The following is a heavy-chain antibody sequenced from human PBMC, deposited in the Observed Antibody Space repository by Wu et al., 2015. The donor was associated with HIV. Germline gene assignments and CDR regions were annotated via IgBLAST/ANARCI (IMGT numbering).Heavy chain of an antibody. V-gene: IGHV1-2*02. D-gene: IGHD2-2*01. CDR3: ARALDLRRNNKWYHPIDY. CDR2: LNPNYGTT. CDR1: GYSFTDYY. Sequence: QVQLVQSGAEVQKPGASVKVSCKASGYSFTDYYIHWVRQAPGQGLEWMGWLNPNYGTTNYAQKFQGRVTFTRDTSIKTAYMELSRLRSEDTAVYYCARALDLRRNNKWYHPIDYWGQGTPVTVSS. J-gene: IGHJ4*02.